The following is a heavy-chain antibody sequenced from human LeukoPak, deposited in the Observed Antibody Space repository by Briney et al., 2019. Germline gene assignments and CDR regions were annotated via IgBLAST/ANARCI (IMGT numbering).Heavy chain of an antibody. Sequence: HPGGSLGLSCAASGFTFRSYGMHWVRQAPGKGLEWVAVISTDGSDKYHADSVKGRFTISRDNSKKTLYLQMNSLRADDTAVYYCAKDGKIAAAGYYFDYWGQGTLVTVSS. D-gene: IGHD6-13*01. CDR2: ISTDGSDK. J-gene: IGHJ4*02. CDR3: AKDGKIAAAGYYFDY. CDR1: GFTFRSYG. V-gene: IGHV3-30*18.